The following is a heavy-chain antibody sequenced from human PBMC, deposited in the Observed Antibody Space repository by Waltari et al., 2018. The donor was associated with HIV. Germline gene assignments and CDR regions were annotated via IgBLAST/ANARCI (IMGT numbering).Heavy chain of an antibody. CDR1: GGSISSSSYY. D-gene: IGHD6-19*01. CDR3: ASGADSSSDY. CDR2: IYYSGST. Sequence: QLQLQESGPGLVKPSETLSLTCTVPGGSISSSSYYWGWIRQPPGKGLEWIGSIYYSGSTYYNPSLKSRVTISVDTSKNQFSLKLSSVTAADTAVYYCASGADSSSDYWGQGTLVTVSS. V-gene: IGHV4-39*01. J-gene: IGHJ4*02.